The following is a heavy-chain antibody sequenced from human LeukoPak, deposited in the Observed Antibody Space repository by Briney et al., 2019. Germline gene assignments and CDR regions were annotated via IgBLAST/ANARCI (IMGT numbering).Heavy chain of an antibody. V-gene: IGHV1-18*01. J-gene: IGHJ4*02. Sequence: ASVKVSCKASGYTFTSYGISWVRQAPGQGLEWMGWISAYNGNTNYAQKLQGRVTMTTDTSTSTAYMELRSLRSDDTAVYYCARNTYHDILTSSTPADYWGQGTLVTVSS. CDR3: ARNTYHDILTSSTPADY. CDR2: ISAYNGNT. D-gene: IGHD3-9*01. CDR1: GYTFTSYG.